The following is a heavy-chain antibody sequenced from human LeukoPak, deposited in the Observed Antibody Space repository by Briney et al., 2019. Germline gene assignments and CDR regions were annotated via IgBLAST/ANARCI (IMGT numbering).Heavy chain of an antibody. J-gene: IGHJ4*02. CDR1: GFTFSSYW. V-gene: IGHV3-21*01. D-gene: IGHD6-6*01. CDR3: ARDPEYSSSSDY. CDR2: ISSSSSYI. Sequence: PGGFLRLSCAASGFTFSSYWMSWVRQAPGKGLEWVSSISSSSSYIYYADSVKGRFTISRDNAKNSLYLQMNSLRAEDTAVYYCARDPEYSSSSDYWGQGTLVTVSS.